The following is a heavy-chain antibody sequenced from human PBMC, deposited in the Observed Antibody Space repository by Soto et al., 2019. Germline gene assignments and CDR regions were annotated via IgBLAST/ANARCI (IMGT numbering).Heavy chain of an antibody. CDR2: ISSSSSTI. J-gene: IGHJ2*01. CDR1: GFTFSSYS. V-gene: IGHV3-48*02. CDR3: ARDLSGGTTQERKHYWYFDL. Sequence: PGGSLRLSCAASGFTFSSYSMNWVRQAPGKGLEWVSYISSSSSTIYYADSVKGRFTISRDNAKNSLYLQMNSLRDEDTAVYYCARDLSGGTTQERKHYWYFDLWGRGTLVTVSS. D-gene: IGHD1-7*01.